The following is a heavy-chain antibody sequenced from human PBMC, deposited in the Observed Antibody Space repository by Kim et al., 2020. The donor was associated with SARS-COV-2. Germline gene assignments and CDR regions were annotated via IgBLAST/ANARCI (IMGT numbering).Heavy chain of an antibody. CDR2: ISAYNGNT. J-gene: IGHJ3*02. V-gene: IGHV1-18*01. CDR1: GYTFTSYG. CDR3: ASYRFGNRMTAEDAFDI. D-gene: IGHD2-21*02. Sequence: ASVKVSCKASGYTFTSYGISWVRQAPGQGLEWMGWISAYNGNTNYAQKLQGRVTMTTDTSTSTAYMELRSLRSDDTAVYYCASYRFGNRMTAEDAFDIWGQGTMVTVSS.